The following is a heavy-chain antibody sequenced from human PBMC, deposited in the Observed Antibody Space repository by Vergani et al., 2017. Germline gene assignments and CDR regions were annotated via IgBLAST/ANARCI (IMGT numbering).Heavy chain of an antibody. D-gene: IGHD6-19*01. CDR3: ARDRVAVARLDY. J-gene: IGHJ4*02. V-gene: IGHV3-23*01. Sequence: EVQLLESGGDLVQPGGSLRLSCAASGFTFSRYAMSWVRQAPGKGLEWVSGISGSAHSIYNADSVKGRFTISRDNAKNSLYLQMNSLRAEDTAVYYCARDRVAVARLDYWGQGTLVTVSS. CDR2: ISGSAHSI. CDR1: GFTFSRYA.